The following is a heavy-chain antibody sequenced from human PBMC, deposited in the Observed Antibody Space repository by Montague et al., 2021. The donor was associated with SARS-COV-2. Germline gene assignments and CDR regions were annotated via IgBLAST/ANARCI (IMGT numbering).Heavy chain of an antibody. CDR1: GFSLSTSGMC. V-gene: IGHV2-70*01. Sequence: PALVKPTQTLTLTCTFSGFSLSTSGMCVSWIRQPPGKALEWLALIDWDDDKYYSTSLKTRLTISKDTSKNQVVLTMTNMDPVDTATYCCARTYYDILPNLYYFDYWGQEPWSPSPQ. D-gene: IGHD3-9*01. CDR3: ARTYYDILPNLYYFDY. CDR2: IDWDDDK. J-gene: IGHJ4*01.